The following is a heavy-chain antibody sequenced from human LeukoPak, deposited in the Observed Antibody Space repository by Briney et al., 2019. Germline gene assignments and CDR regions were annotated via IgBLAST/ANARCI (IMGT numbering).Heavy chain of an antibody. CDR2: IYYSGTT. J-gene: IGHJ5*01. V-gene: IGHV4-39*07. Sequence: SETLSLTCTVSGDSISKSSYSWGWIRQPPGKGLEWIGNIYYSGTTYYNPSLKSRVTISVDTSKNQFSLKLSSVTAADTAVYYCARVPVNIWENWFDFWGQGTLVTVPS. D-gene: IGHD1-26*01. CDR3: ARVPVNIWENWFDF. CDR1: GDSISKSSYS.